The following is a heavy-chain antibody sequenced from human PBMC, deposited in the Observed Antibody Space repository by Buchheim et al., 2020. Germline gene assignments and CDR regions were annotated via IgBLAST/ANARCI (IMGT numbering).Heavy chain of an antibody. D-gene: IGHD3-10*01. CDR3: AKQNYGPIFDY. CDR2: ISYDGSNI. V-gene: IGHV3-30*18. Sequence: QVQLVESGGGVVQPGRSLRLSCAASGFTFSSYGMHWVRQAPGKGLEWVAVISYDGSNIYYADSVKGRFTISRDNYKHTLYLQMNSLRAEDTAVYYCAKQNYGPIFDYWGQGTL. CDR1: GFTFSSYG. J-gene: IGHJ4*02.